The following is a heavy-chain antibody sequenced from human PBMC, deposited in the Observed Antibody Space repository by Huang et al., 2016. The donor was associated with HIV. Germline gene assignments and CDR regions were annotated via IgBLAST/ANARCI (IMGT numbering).Heavy chain of an antibody. Sequence: EVKVLESGGGLVQPGGSLRLSCVASGFTFNKYAMSWVRQAPGKGLAWVSLISGNGNKTYYADSVTGRFTISRDNSKNTVYLQMNSLRAEDAALYHCTVLLDYWGQGTPVTVSS. CDR3: TVLLDY. J-gene: IGHJ4*02. V-gene: IGHV3-23*01. CDR2: ISGNGNKT. CDR1: GFTFNKYA.